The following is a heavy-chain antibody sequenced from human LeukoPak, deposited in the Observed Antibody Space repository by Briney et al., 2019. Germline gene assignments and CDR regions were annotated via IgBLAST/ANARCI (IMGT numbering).Heavy chain of an antibody. D-gene: IGHD2-15*01. CDR3: AKDRYCGGGTCYWSYFDY. CDR2: ISGGGGST. J-gene: IGHJ4*02. V-gene: IGHV3-23*01. CDR1: GFTFRTYA. Sequence: GGSLRLSCAASGFTFRTYAMSWVRQAPGKGLEWVSAISGGGGSTYYADSVKGRFTISRDNSKNALFLQMNSLRAEDTAVYYCAKDRYCGGGTCYWSYFDYWGQGTLVTVSS.